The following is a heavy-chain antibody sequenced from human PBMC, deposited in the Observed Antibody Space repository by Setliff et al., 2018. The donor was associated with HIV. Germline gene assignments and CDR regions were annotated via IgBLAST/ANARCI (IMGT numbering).Heavy chain of an antibody. V-gene: IGHV4-4*08. CDR1: GGSFSAYY. J-gene: IGHJ3*02. CDR3: ARAPPGIQNDAFDI. CDR2: IYTNGYT. Sequence: SETLSLTCAVYGGSFSAYYWTWIRQSAGKGLEWIGHIYTNGYTNYNPSLKSRVTISFDTSQNQFSLKLSSVTAADTAVFYCARAPPGIQNDAFDIWGQGAMVTVSS.